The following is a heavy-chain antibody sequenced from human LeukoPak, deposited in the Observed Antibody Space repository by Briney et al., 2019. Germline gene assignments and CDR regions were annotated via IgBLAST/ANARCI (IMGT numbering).Heavy chain of an antibody. J-gene: IGHJ4*02. D-gene: IGHD3-22*01. CDR1: GFTFSSFA. CDR3: ARDGKPDYYDSSGYDYFDY. CDR2: ISYDGRNK. V-gene: IGHV3-30-3*01. Sequence: GGSLRLSCAASGFTFSSFAMHWVRQAPGKGLEWVAAISYDGRNKYYADSVQGRFTFSRDNSKNMLYLQMNSLRAEHTAVYYCARDGKPDYYDSSGYDYFDYWGQGTLVTVSS.